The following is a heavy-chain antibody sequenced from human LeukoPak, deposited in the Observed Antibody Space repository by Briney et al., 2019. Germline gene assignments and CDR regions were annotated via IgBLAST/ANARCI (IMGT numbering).Heavy chain of an antibody. CDR2: IDHSGST. D-gene: IGHD5-18*01. J-gene: IGHJ4*02. CDR3: ARHRGLDTAMACFDY. Sequence: TASETLSLTCAVYGGSFSGYYWSWIRQPPGKGLEWIGEIDHSGSTNYNPSLKSRVTISVDTSKNQFSLKLSSVTAADTAVYYCARHRGLDTAMACFDYWGQGTLVTVSS. CDR1: GGSFSGYY. V-gene: IGHV4-34*01.